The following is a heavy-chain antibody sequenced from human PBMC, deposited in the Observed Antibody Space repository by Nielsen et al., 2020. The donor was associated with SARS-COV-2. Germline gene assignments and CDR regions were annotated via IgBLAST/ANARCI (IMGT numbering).Heavy chain of an antibody. CDR3: ARLGCSGGSCSSGYYYYGMDV. J-gene: IGHJ6*02. D-gene: IGHD2-15*01. Sequence: WIRQPPGKGLECVSYISSSSSYTNYADSVKGRFTVSRDNAKNSVYLQMNSLRAEDTPVYYCARLGCSGGSCSSGYYYYGMDVWGQGATVTVSS. CDR2: ISSSSSYT. V-gene: IGHV3-11*03.